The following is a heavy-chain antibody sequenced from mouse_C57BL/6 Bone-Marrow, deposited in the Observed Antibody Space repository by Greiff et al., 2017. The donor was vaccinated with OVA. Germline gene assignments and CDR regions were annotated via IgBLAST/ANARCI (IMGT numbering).Heavy chain of an antibody. CDR1: GFTFSSYG. CDR3: ARHGGVTTLYYYAMDY. Sequence: EVMLVESGGDLVKPGGSLKLSCAASGFTFSSYGMSWVRQTPDKRLEWVATISSGGSYTYYPDSVKGRFTISRDNAKNTLYLQMSSLKSEDTAMYYCARHGGVTTLYYYAMDYWGQGTSVTVSS. CDR2: ISSGGSYT. J-gene: IGHJ4*01. D-gene: IGHD2-3*01. V-gene: IGHV5-6*02.